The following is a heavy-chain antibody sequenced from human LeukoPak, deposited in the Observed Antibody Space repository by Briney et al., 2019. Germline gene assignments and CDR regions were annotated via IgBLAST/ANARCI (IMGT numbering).Heavy chain of an antibody. J-gene: IGHJ4*02. D-gene: IGHD3-22*01. Sequence: GGSLRLSCAGSGITFSSYAMSWVRQAPGKGLEWVAGILSGGSIYYGDSVKGRFTLSRDNSKNTLYLQMNSLRAEDTAVYYCAKGGSYYYDSSGYCDYWGQGTLVTVSS. CDR1: GITFSSYA. CDR3: AKGGSYYYDSSGYCDY. CDR2: ILSGGSI. V-gene: IGHV3-23*01.